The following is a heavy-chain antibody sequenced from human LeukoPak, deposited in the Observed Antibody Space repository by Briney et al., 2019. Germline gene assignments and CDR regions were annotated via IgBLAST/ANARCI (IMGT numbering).Heavy chain of an antibody. J-gene: IGHJ3*02. CDR1: GYTLTELS. V-gene: IGHV1-24*01. D-gene: IGHD3-16*01. CDR3: ATAFGPWSAFDI. CDR2: FDPEDGET. Sequence: GASVKVSCKVSGYTLTELSMHWVRQAPGKGLEWTGGFDPEDGETIYAQKFQGRVTMTEDTSTDTAYMELSSLRSEDTAVYYCATAFGPWSAFDIWGQGTMVTVSS.